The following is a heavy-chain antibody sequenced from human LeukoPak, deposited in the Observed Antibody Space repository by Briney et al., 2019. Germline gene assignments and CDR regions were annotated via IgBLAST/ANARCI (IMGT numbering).Heavy chain of an antibody. CDR1: GIDVSSKF. J-gene: IGHJ4*02. CDR2: IYSGGLT. V-gene: IGHV3-53*01. D-gene: IGHD6-13*01. CDR3: AKDEAAAGGGLDH. Sequence: GGSLRLSCAASGIDVSSKFMTWVRQAPGKGLEWVSVIYSGGLTFYADSVQGRFTISRDNSKNTVYLHMNDLKADDTAVYYCAKDEAAAGGGLDHWGQGTLVIVSS.